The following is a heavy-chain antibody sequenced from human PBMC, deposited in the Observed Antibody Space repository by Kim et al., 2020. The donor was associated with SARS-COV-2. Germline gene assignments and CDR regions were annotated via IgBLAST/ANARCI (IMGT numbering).Heavy chain of an antibody. CDR3: ASSGVGAVGWFDP. D-gene: IGHD1-26*01. V-gene: IGHV4-59*01. CDR1: GGSIRSYY. CDR2: VYHTGNT. J-gene: IGHJ5*02. Sequence: SETLSLTCSVSGGSIRSYYWTWIRQPPGKRLEWIGYVYHTGNTNYNPSLRGRVTISLDTSKRQFSLTLTPVTAADTAVYYCASSGVGAVGWFDPWGQGTLVSVSS.